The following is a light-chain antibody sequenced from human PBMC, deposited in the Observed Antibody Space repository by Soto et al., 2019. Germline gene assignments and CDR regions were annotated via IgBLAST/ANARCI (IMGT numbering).Light chain of an antibody. Sequence: QAVVTQPPSVSGAPGQRVTISCTGSSSNIGAGYDAHWYQQLPGTAPKLLIYGNSNRPSGVPDRFSGSKSGTSASLAITGLQAEDEADYYCQSYDSRLSGSVFGGGTKVTVL. CDR2: GNS. J-gene: IGLJ3*02. CDR3: QSYDSRLSGSV. CDR1: SSNIGAGYD. V-gene: IGLV1-40*01.